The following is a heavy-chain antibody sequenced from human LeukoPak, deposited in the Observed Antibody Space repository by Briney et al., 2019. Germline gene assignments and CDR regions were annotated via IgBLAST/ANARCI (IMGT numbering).Heavy chain of an antibody. D-gene: IGHD2-2*01. Sequence: PSETLSLICTVSGGSISSSASYWGWIRRPPGKGLEWIGSIYSSGSTYSNPSLKSRVTVSVDTSKNQFSLKLSSVTAADTAVYYCARLSCSSTTCYFPNAFDIWGQGTMVTVSS. CDR3: ARLSCSSTTCYFPNAFDI. CDR1: GGSISSSASY. J-gene: IGHJ3*02. V-gene: IGHV4-39*01. CDR2: IYSSGST.